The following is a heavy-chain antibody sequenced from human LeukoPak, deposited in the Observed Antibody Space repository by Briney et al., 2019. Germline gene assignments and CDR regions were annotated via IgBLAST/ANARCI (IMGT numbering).Heavy chain of an antibody. D-gene: IGHD2-2*01. Sequence: ASVKVSCKASGYTFTSYDISWVRQATGQGLEWMGWMNPNSGNTGYAQKFQGRVTMTRNTSVSTAYMELSSLRSEDTAVYYCARVGCSSTSCYPHSNWFDPWGQGTLVTVSS. J-gene: IGHJ5*02. CDR1: GYTFTSYD. V-gene: IGHV1-8*01. CDR2: MNPNSGNT. CDR3: ARVGCSSTSCYPHSNWFDP.